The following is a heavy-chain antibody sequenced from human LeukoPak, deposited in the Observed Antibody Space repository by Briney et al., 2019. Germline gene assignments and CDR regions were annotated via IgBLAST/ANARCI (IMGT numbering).Heavy chain of an antibody. V-gene: IGHV3-20*04. D-gene: IGHD3-10*01. J-gene: IGHJ4*02. CDR1: GFTFDDYG. Sequence: GGSLRLSCATSGFTFDDYGMSWVRQAPGKGLEGVSGIDWNGGSTGYADSVRGRFTISRDNAKNSLYLQMNSLRAEDTAVYYCAKTGSSRFDYWGQGTLVTVSS. CDR3: AKTGSSRFDY. CDR2: IDWNGGST.